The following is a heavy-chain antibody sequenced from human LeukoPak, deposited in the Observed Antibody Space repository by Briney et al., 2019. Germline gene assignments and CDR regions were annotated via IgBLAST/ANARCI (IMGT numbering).Heavy chain of an antibody. D-gene: IGHD6-6*01. CDR2: FYHSGST. CDR3: ARDSARGNYFDY. J-gene: IGHJ4*02. Sequence: SETLSLTCSVSGGSISSYYWSWIRQSPGKGLEWIGYFYHSGSTNYNPSLKSRVTILVDTSKNQVSLRLSSVTAADTAVYYCARDSARGNYFDYWGQGTLVTVSS. V-gene: IGHV4-59*01. CDR1: GGSISSYY.